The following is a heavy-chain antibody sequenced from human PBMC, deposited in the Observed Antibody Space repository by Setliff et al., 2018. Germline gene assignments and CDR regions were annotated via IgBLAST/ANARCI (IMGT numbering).Heavy chain of an antibody. CDR2: TIPMFDRP. Sequence: SVKVSCKASGDTFSTYALSWVRQAPGQGLEWMGGTIPMFDRPNYAQKFQGRVAITADESTNTAYIEISSLRYEDTAVYYCARGNMDVVAAGGKYSGLAFWGQGTTVTVSS. V-gene: IGHV1-69*13. J-gene: IGHJ6*02. CDR3: ARGNMDVVAAGGKYSGLAF. D-gene: IGHD6-13*01. CDR1: GDTFSTYA.